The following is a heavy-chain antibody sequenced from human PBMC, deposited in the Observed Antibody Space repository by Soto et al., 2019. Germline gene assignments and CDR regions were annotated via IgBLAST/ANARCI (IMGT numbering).Heavy chain of an antibody. CDR2: ISGSGGST. D-gene: IGHD2-15*01. CDR3: AKVSGRPYYYYYMDV. CDR1: GFTFSSYA. J-gene: IGHJ6*03. Sequence: PGGSLRLSCAASGFTFSSYAMSWVRQAPGKGLEWVSAISGSGGSTYYADSVKGRFTISRDNSKNTLYLQMNSLRAEDTAVYYCAKVSGRPYYYYYMDVWGKGTTVTVSS. V-gene: IGHV3-23*01.